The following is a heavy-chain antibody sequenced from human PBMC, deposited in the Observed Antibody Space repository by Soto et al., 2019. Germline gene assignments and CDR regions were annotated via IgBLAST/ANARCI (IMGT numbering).Heavy chain of an antibody. V-gene: IGHV1-69*13. J-gene: IGHJ4*02. D-gene: IGHD2-2*01. Sequence: AASVKVSCKASGFTFNSYGITWVRQAPGQGLEWMGGIIPMFGTINTAQKFQGRVTITADESTATAYMELSSLRSEDTAVYYCARDPRIYCTSSSCHSYFDYWGQGTLVTVSS. CDR3: ARDPRIYCTSSSCHSYFDY. CDR1: GFTFNSYG. CDR2: IIPMFGTI.